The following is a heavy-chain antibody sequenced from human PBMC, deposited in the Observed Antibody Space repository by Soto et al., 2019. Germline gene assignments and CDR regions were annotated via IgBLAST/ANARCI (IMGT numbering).Heavy chain of an antibody. J-gene: IGHJ4*02. V-gene: IGHV3-53*02. Sequence: EVQQVETGGGVTQPGGSLSLSCAASGFSVGSNYMTRVRQSPGKGLEWVSLIYSNGDTDYADSVKGRFSISRDNFKNTLYLQMNNLRAEDTAVYHCARKSDSSPVPEADGVWGRGTLVTVSS. CDR2: IYSNGDT. CDR1: GFSVGSNY. D-gene: IGHD2-8*01. CDR3: ARKSDSSPVPEADGV.